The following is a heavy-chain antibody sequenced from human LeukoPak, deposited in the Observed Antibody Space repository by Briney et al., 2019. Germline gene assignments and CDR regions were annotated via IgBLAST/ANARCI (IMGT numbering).Heavy chain of an antibody. CDR1: GYTFTGYY. J-gene: IGHJ4*02. V-gene: IGHV1-2*06. D-gene: IGHD1-26*01. Sequence: ASVKVSCKASGYTFTGYYMHWVRQAPGQGLELMGRINPNSGGTNYAQKFQGRVTMTRDTSISTAYMELSRLRSDDTAVYYCARGVGAKEYYFDYWGQGTLVTVSS. CDR3: ARGVGAKEYYFDY. CDR2: INPNSGGT.